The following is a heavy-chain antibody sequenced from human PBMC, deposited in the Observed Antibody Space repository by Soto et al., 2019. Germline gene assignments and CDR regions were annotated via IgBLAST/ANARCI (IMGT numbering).Heavy chain of an antibody. CDR1: GGTFSSYA. V-gene: IGHV1-69*13. CDR3: ARVIAAAGIDYYYYGMDV. J-gene: IGHJ6*02. CDR2: IIPIFGTA. D-gene: IGHD6-13*01. Sequence: VKVSCKASGGTFSSYAISWVRQAPGQGFEWMGGIIPIFGTANYAQKFQGRVTITADESTSTAYMELSSLRSEDTAVYYCARVIAAAGIDYYYYGMDVWGQGTTVTVSS.